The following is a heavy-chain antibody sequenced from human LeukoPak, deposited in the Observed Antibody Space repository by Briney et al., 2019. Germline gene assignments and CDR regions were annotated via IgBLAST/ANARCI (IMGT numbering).Heavy chain of an antibody. CDR2: IYYSGST. V-gene: IGHV4-59*01. D-gene: IGHD3-22*01. CDR3: ARVHYYDSSGYITGAFDI. CDR1: SGSISSYY. Sequence: SETLSLTCTVSSGSISSYYWSWIRQPPGKGLDWIGYIYYSGSTNYNPSLKSRVTISVDTSKNQFSLKLSSVSAADTAVYYCARVHYYDSSGYITGAFDIWGQGTMVTVSS. J-gene: IGHJ3*02.